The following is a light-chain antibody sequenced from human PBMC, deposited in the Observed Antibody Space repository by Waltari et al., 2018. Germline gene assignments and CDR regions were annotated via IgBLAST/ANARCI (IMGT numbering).Light chain of an antibody. V-gene: IGKV3-15*01. CDR1: QSVGSE. CDR2: GAS. CDR3: QQYDNWPLT. J-gene: IGKJ4*01. Sequence: ETVITQSPGTLSVSPGDRVILSCRASQSVGSELAWYQQRPGQTPRLLIYGASTRVTGLPARFSGSGSGTEFTLTISSLQSEDFGLYYCQQYDNWPLTFGGGTKVEIK.